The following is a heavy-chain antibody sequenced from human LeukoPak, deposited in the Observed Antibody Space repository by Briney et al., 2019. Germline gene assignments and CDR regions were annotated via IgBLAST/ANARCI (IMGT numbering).Heavy chain of an antibody. D-gene: IGHD3-22*01. J-gene: IGHJ4*02. V-gene: IGHV1-2*04. CDR1: GYTFTGYY. CDR3: ACPYYYDSSGYYHPFDY. Sequence: ASVKVSCKASGYTFTGYYMHWVRQAPGQGLEWMGWINPNSGGTNYAQKFQGWVTMTRDTSISTAYMELSRLRSDDTAVYYCACPYYYDSSGYYHPFDYWGQGTLVTVSS. CDR2: INPNSGGT.